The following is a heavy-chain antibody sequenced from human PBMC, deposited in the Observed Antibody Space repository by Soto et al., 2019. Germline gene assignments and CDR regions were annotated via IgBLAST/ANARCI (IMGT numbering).Heavy chain of an antibody. Sequence: GGSLRLSCAASGFTFSSYGMHWVRQAPGKGLEWVAVISYDGSNKYYADSVKGRFTISRDNSKNTLYLQMNSLRAEDTAVYYCAKAGYCSGGSCYSLDAFDIWGQGTMVTVSS. V-gene: IGHV3-30*18. CDR3: AKAGYCSGGSCYSLDAFDI. CDR1: GFTFSSYG. J-gene: IGHJ3*02. CDR2: ISYDGSNK. D-gene: IGHD2-15*01.